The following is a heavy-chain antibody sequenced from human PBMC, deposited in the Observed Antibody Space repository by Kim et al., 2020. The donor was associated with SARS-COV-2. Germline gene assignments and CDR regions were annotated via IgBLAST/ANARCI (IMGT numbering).Heavy chain of an antibody. D-gene: IGHD1-26*01. CDR3: AREGMGATAFDY. V-gene: IGHV4-39*07. J-gene: IGHJ4*02. Sequence: YYNTAHNSRDTISIDTSKNDFSLRLNSVTAADTAVYYCAREGMGATAFDYWGQGTLVTVSS.